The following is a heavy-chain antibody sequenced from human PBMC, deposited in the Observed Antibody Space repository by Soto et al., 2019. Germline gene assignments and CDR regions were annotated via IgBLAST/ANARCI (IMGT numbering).Heavy chain of an antibody. V-gene: IGHV1-69*01. CDR3: ARDFYRRYFDWLPHYYYYYGMDV. CDR2: IIPIFGTA. CDR1: GGTFSSYA. Sequence: QVQLVQSGAEVKKPGSSVKVSCKASGGTFSSYAISWVRQAPGQGLEWMGGIIPIFGTANYAQKFQGRVTIQAEESTSTAYMELSSLRSEDKAVYYCARDFYRRYFDWLPHYYYYYGMDVWGQGTTVTVSS. D-gene: IGHD3-9*01. J-gene: IGHJ6*02.